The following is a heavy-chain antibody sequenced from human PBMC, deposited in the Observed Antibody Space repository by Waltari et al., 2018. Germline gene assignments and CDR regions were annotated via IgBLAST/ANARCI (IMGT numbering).Heavy chain of an antibody. J-gene: IGHJ5*02. V-gene: IGHV1-69*13. Sequence: QVQLVQSGAEVKKPGSSVKVSCKASGGTFSSYTISWVRQAPGQGLEWMGGIIPIFGTANYAQKFQGRVTITADESTSTAYMELSSLRSEDTAVYYCAREIGGKDIVVVVAAARGFDPWGQGTLVTVSS. CDR3: AREIGGKDIVVVVAAARGFDP. CDR1: GGTFSSYT. CDR2: IIPIFGTA. D-gene: IGHD2-15*01.